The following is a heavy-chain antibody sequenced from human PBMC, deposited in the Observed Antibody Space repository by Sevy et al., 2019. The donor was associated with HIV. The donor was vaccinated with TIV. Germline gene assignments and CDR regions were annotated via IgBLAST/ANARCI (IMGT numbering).Heavy chain of an antibody. CDR3: TRDAGYSTGWYPSDY. D-gene: IGHD6-19*01. V-gene: IGHV3-30-3*01. J-gene: IGHJ4*02. CDR2: ISYDGSSK. CDR1: GFSVSTHA. Sequence: GGSLRLSCTASGFSVSTHAMHWVRQAPGKGLEWVALISYDGSSKYYADSVKGRHTISRDNSKNTLYLQMSSLRPDDTAVYYCTRDAGYSTGWYPSDYWGQGTLVTVSS.